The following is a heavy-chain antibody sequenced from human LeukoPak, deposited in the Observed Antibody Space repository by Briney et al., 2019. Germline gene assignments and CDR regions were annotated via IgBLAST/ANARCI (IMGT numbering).Heavy chain of an antibody. CDR3: AREEGAVPGTGYYHDC. V-gene: IGHV4-4*07. D-gene: IGHD6-19*01. CDR1: GGSTRTYY. J-gene: IGHJ4*02. CDR2: IYNGGTP. Sequence: SETLSLTCTVSGGSTRTYYWSWIRQPAGKGLEWIGRIYNGGTPDYNPSIKSRVTMSLDTSNNQFSLKVTSVTAADTAVYYCAREEGAVPGTGYYHDCWGQGTLVTVSS.